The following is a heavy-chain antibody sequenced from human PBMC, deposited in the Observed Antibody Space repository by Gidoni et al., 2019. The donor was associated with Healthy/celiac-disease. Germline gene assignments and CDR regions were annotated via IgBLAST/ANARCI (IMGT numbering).Heavy chain of an antibody. CDR3: ARDPGYGSGVDYFGY. CDR2: IHSGGNT. Sequence: EVQLMESGGGLVQPGGSLRLSCAASGFPVSSNYMSWVRQAPGKGLEWVSVIHSGGNTYYADSVKGRFTITRDNSKNTLYLQMDSLRPEDTAVYYCARDPGYGSGVDYFGYWGQGTLVTVSS. J-gene: IGHJ4*02. V-gene: IGHV3-66*02. D-gene: IGHD6-19*01. CDR1: GFPVSSNY.